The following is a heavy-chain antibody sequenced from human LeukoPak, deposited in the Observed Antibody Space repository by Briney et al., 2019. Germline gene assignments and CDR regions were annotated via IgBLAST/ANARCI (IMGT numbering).Heavy chain of an antibody. Sequence: GGSLRLSCAASGFTFSSYWMSWVRQAPGKGLEWVANIKQDGSTKYYADSVKGQFTISRDNSKNTLYLQMDSLRAEDTAVYYCAKAAAGTEYYFEYWGQGTLVTVSS. J-gene: IGHJ4*02. CDR1: GFTFSSYW. CDR2: IKQDGSTK. D-gene: IGHD6-13*01. CDR3: AKAAAGTEYYFEY. V-gene: IGHV3-7*01.